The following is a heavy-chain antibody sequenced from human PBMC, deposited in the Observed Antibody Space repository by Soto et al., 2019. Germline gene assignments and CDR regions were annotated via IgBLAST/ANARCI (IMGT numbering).Heavy chain of an antibody. CDR1: GYTFTSYG. CDR2: MNPNSGNT. CDR3: ASWAGYSS. Sequence: QVQLVQSGAEVKKPGASVKVSCKASGYTFTSYGISWVRQAPGQGLEWMGWMNPNSGNTGSAQKFQGRVTMTRDTSITTAYLELGSLTSEDTAVYYCASWAGYSSWGQGTLVTVSS. J-gene: IGHJ4*02. V-gene: IGHV1-8*02. D-gene: IGHD3-9*01.